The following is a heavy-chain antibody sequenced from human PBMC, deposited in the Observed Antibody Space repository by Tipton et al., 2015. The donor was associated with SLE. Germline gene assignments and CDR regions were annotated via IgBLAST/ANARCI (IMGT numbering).Heavy chain of an antibody. V-gene: IGHV4-59*11. CDR2: IYHSGST. CDR3: ARRSITPYFDY. CDR1: GGSISSHY. Sequence: TLSLTCTVSGGSISSHYWSWIRQHPGKGLEWIGYIYHSGSTNYNPSLKSRVTISVDTSKNQFSLQLNSVTAADTAVYYCARRSITPYFDYWGQGTLVTVSS. J-gene: IGHJ4*02. D-gene: IGHD2/OR15-2a*01.